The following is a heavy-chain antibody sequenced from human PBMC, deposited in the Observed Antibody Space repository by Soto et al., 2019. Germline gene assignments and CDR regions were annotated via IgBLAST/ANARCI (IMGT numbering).Heavy chain of an antibody. CDR1: GGNSSGGDYY. J-gene: IGHJ4*02. CDR2: IYYSGST. V-gene: IGHV4-30-4*01. D-gene: IGHD3-22*01. Sequence: PSETLSLTCTVSGGNSSGGDYYWSWIRQPPGKGLEWIGYIYYSGSTYYNPSLKSRVTISVDTSKNQFSLKLSSVTAADTAVYYCARGRSLTLTMIVSPHFDYWGQGTLVTVSS. CDR3: ARGRSLTLTMIVSPHFDY.